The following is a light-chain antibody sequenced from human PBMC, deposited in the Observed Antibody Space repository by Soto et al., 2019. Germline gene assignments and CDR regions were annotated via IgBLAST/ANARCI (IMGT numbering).Light chain of an antibody. CDR3: SSYTTSNTRQIV. V-gene: IGLV2-14*03. CDR2: DVS. Sequence: HSVLTKPASVNGFPGQSITISCTGTSSDVGGYNYVSWYQHHPGKAPKLMIFDVSNRPSGVSNRFSGSKSGNTASLTISGLQPEDEADYYCSSYTTSNTRQIVFGTGTKVTVL. CDR1: SSDVGGYNY. J-gene: IGLJ1*01.